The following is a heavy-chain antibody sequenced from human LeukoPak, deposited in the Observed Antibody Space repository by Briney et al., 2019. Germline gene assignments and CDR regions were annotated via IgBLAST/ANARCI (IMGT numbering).Heavy chain of an antibody. CDR2: INSDGSST. V-gene: IGHV3-74*01. CDR3: ATDTLLWFGEALWYV. J-gene: IGHJ6*04. Sequence: QPGGSLRLSCAASGFTFSSYWMHWVRQAPGKGLVWVSRINSDGSSTIYADSVKGRFTISRDNDKNTLYLQMNSLRAEDTAVYYCATDTLLWFGEALWYVWGKGTTVTVSS. CDR1: GFTFSSYW. D-gene: IGHD3-10*01.